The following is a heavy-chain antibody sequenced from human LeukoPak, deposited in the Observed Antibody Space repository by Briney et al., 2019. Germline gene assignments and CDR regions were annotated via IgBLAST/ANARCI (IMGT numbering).Heavy chain of an antibody. CDR3: AGEPPPNPGYSDY. D-gene: IGHD5-12*01. Sequence: PGGSLRLSCAGSGFTFSRYWMHWVRQAPGKGLVWVSRINSDGSSTTYADSVKGRFTISRDNAKNTLYLQMNSLRVEDTAVYYCAGEPPPNPGYSDYGGQGTLVTVSS. CDR2: INSDGSST. CDR1: GFTFSRYW. J-gene: IGHJ4*02. V-gene: IGHV3-74*01.